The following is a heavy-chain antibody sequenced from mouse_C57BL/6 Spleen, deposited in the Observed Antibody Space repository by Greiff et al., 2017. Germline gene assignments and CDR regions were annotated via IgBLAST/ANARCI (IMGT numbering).Heavy chain of an antibody. CDR1: GYAFTNYL. J-gene: IGHJ3*01. D-gene: IGHD2-4*01. CDR2: INPGSGGT. Sequence: VQLKESGAELVRPGTSVKVSCKASGYAFTNYLIEWVKQRPGQGLEWIGVINPGSGGTNYNEKFKGKATLTADKYSSTAYMQLSSLRSEDSAVYVCARRVDDYDGHDFDYWGQGTLVTVSA. CDR3: ARRVDDYDGHDFDY. V-gene: IGHV1-54*01.